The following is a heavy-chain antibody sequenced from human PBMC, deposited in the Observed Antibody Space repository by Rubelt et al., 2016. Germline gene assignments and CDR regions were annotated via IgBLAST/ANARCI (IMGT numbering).Heavy chain of an antibody. J-gene: IGHJ4*02. V-gene: IGHV4-59*08. CDR2: VYYSGST. Sequence: QVQLQESGPGLVKPSETLSLTCTVSGDSISSYYWNWIRQPPGKGLEWIGFVYYSGSTTYNPSLKGRVTMSVDTSKNQFSLDLCSWTATDTAVYSVARGGTTLGGDFYFDAWGQGLLVTVSS. CDR1: GDSISSYY. D-gene: IGHD1-14*01. CDR3: ARGGTTLGGDFYFDA.